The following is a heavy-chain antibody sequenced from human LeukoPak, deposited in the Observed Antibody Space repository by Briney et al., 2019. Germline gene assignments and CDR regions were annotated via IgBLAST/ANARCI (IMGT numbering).Heavy chain of an antibody. CDR2: IIPIFGTA. CDR1: GGTFSSYA. D-gene: IGHD2-15*01. CDR3: ARVGYCSDGSCYRGWFDP. J-gene: IGHJ5*02. V-gene: IGHV1-69*06. Sequence: GASVKVSCKASGGTFSSYAISWVRQAPGQGLEWMGGIIPIFGTANYAQKFQGRVTITADKSTSTAYMELSSLRSEDTAVYYCARVGYCSDGSCYRGWFDPWGQGTLVTVSS.